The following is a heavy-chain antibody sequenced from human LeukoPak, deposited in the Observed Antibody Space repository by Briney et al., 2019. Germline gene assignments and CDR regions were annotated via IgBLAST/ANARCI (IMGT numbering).Heavy chain of an antibody. D-gene: IGHD1-14*01. CDR3: ARVSTLNRYFDY. J-gene: IGHJ4*02. CDR1: GGSISSGGYS. V-gene: IGHV4-30-2*01. CDR2: IYHSGST. Sequence: SQTLSLTCAVSGGSISSGGYSWSWIRQPPGKGLEWIGYIYHSGSTYYNPSLKSRVTISVDRSRNQFSLKLSSVTAADTAVYYCARVSTLNRYFDYWGQGTLVTVSS.